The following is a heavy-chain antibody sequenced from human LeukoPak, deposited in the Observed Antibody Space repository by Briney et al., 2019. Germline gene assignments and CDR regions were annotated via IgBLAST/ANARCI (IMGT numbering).Heavy chain of an antibody. CDR1: LDSVSSSSAA. Sequence: QTLALTCAISLDSVSSSSAAWNWIRQSPSRGLEWLGRTYYRSRWYNDYVVSVKSRITINSDTSKNQFSLQLNSVTPEDTAVYYCARDYYDSSYSFDAFDIWGQATTVTVSS. D-gene: IGHD3-22*01. CDR3: ARDYYDSSYSFDAFDI. V-gene: IGHV6-1*01. CDR2: TYYRSRWYN. J-gene: IGHJ3*02.